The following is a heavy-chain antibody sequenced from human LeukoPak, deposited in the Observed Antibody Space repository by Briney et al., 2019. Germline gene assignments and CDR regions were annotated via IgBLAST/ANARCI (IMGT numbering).Heavy chain of an antibody. CDR2: IYTSGST. J-gene: IGHJ3*02. CDR1: GGSISSYY. D-gene: IGHD2-2*01. CDR3: ARDLVDNSYCSSTSCYFDAFDI. Sequence: SETLSLTCTVSGGSISSYYWSWIRQPAGKGLEWIGRIYTSGSTNYNPSLKSRVTMSVDTSKNQFSLKLSSVTAADTAVYYCARDLVDNSYCSSTSCYFDAFDIWGQGTMVTVSS. V-gene: IGHV4-4*07.